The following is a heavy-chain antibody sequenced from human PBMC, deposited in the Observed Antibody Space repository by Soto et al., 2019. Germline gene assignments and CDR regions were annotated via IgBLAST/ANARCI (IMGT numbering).Heavy chain of an antibody. J-gene: IGHJ4*02. CDR1: GFTFRTLD. Sequence: EVQLLESGGGLVQPGGSLRLSFAASGFTFRTLDRSWVRQAPGKGLEWVSAILGSTGNTYYADSVKGRFTISKDNSENTLFLHMNSLRPEDTALYYCTKGAWLDYWGQGMLVTVSS. D-gene: IGHD3-9*01. CDR3: TKGAWLDY. V-gene: IGHV3-23*01. CDR2: ILGSTGNT.